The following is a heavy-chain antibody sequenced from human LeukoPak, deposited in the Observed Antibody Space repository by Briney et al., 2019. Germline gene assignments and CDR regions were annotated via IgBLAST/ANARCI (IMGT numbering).Heavy chain of an antibody. J-gene: IGHJ5*02. CDR3: ATDFYDST. D-gene: IGHD3-22*01. CDR2: IRSNSDGGTI. V-gene: IGHV3-15*07. CDR1: GFTFSSYW. Sequence: GGSLRLSCAASGFTFSSYWMNWVRQAPGKGLEWVGRIRSNSDGGTIDYAAPVKGRFTLSRDDSKDTLYLQMNSLQTEDTAVYYCATDFYDSTWGQGTLVTVSS.